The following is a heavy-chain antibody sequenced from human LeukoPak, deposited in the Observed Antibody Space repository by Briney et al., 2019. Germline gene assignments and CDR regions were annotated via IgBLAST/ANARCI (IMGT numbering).Heavy chain of an antibody. Sequence: GGSLRLSCAASGFTFSNYWMSWVRQTPGKGLEWVANIKEDGSDKYYVDSLKGRFTISRDNAKNSLYLQMNSLRAEDTAVYYCAKHAETYYYDSSGYYQTYYFDYWGQGTLVTVSS. D-gene: IGHD3-22*01. CDR2: IKEDGSDK. J-gene: IGHJ4*02. CDR1: GFTFSNYW. V-gene: IGHV3-7*03. CDR3: AKHAETYYYDSSGYYQTYYFDY.